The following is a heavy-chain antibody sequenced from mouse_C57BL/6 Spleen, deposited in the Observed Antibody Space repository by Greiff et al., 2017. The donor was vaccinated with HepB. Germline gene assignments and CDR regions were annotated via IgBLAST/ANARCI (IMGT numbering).Heavy chain of an antibody. J-gene: IGHJ1*03. CDR2: INPNNGGT. D-gene: IGHD6-5*01. CDR3: ARRDRLLRYFDV. CDR1: GYTFTDYN. Sequence: VQLQQSGPELVKPGASVKIPCKASGYTFTDYNMDWVKQSHGKSLEWIGDINPNNGGTIYNQKFKGKATLTVDKSSSTAYMELRSLTSEDTAVYDCARRDRLLRYFDVWGTGTTVTVSS. V-gene: IGHV1-18*01.